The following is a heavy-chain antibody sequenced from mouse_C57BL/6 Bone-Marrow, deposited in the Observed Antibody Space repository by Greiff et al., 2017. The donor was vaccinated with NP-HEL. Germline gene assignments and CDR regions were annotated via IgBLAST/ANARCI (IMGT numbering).Heavy chain of an antibody. CDR3: ARGPGTAY. D-gene: IGHD4-1*01. V-gene: IGHV1-61*01. CDR2: IYPSDSET. CDR1: GYTFTSYW. J-gene: IGHJ3*01. Sequence: VQLQQPGAELVRPGSSVKLSCKASGYTFTSYWMDWVKQRPGQGLEWIGNIYPSDSETHYNQKFKDKATLTVDKSSSTAYMQLSSLTSEDSAVYYCARGPGTAYWGQGTLVTVSA.